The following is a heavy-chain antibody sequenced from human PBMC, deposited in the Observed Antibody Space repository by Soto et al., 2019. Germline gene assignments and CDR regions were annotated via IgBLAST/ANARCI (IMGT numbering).Heavy chain of an antibody. CDR1: GGTFSNYA. CDR3: ATDRAAVAGDFDY. D-gene: IGHD6-19*01. CDR2: FDPVDGET. V-gene: IGHV1-24*01. Sequence: SLRFSYRASGGTFSNYAIRWVRQAPGKGLEWMGGFDPVDGETIYAQKFQGRVTMTEDTSTDTAYMELSSLRSEDTAVYYCATDRAAVAGDFDYWGQGTLVTVSS. J-gene: IGHJ4*02.